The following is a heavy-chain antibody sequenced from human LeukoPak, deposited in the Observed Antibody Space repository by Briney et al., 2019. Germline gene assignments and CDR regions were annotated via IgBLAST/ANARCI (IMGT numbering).Heavy chain of an antibody. CDR1: GFTFSSYS. CDR2: ISSSSSYI. CDR3: ARVEYYDSSGYYPFDY. D-gene: IGHD3-22*01. Sequence: PGGSLRLSCAASGFTFSSYSVNWVRQAPGKGLEWVSSISSSSSYIYYADSVKGRFTISRDNAKNSLYLQMNSLRAEDTAVYYCARVEYYDSSGYYPFDYWGQGTLVTVSS. V-gene: IGHV3-21*01. J-gene: IGHJ4*02.